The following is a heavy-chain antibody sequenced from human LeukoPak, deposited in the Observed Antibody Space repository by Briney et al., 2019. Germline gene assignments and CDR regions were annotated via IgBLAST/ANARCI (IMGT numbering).Heavy chain of an antibody. CDR2: MNPNSGNT. J-gene: IGHJ3*02. V-gene: IGHV1-8*01. CDR3: AVWFGELDAFDI. Sequence: GASVKVSCKASGYTFTSYDINWVRQATGQGLEWMGWMNPNSGNTGYAQKFQGRVTITRNTSISTAYMELSSLRSEDTAVYYCAVWFGELDAFDIWGQGTMVTVSS. D-gene: IGHD3-10*01. CDR1: GYTFTSYD.